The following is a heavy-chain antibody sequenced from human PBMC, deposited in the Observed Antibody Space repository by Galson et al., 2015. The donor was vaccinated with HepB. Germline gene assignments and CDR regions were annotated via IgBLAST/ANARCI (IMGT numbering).Heavy chain of an antibody. Sequence: SVRLSCAASGFTFSSYAMHWVRQAPGKGLEWVAVISYDGSNKYYADSVKGRFTISRDNSKNTLYLQMNSLRAEDTAVYYSARLRGGLYYYGMDVWGQGTTVTVSS. CDR2: ISYDGSNK. CDR3: ARLRGGLYYYGMDV. D-gene: IGHD2-15*01. J-gene: IGHJ6*02. CDR1: GFTFSSYA. V-gene: IGHV3-30-3*01.